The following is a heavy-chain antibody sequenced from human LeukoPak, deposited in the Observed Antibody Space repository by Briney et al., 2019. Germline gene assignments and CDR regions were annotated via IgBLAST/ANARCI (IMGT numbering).Heavy chain of an antibody. Sequence: GGSLRLSCAASGFTFSSYAMHWVRQAPGKGLEYVPAISSNGGSTYYANSVKGRFTISRDNSKNTLYLQMGSLRAEDMAVYYCARGSGSYDYWGQGTLVTVSS. CDR3: ARGSGSYDY. CDR1: GFTFSSYA. V-gene: IGHV3-64*01. CDR2: ISSNGGST. J-gene: IGHJ4*02. D-gene: IGHD1-26*01.